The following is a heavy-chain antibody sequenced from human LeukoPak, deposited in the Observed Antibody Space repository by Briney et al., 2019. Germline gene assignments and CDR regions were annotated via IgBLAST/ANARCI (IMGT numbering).Heavy chain of an antibody. V-gene: IGHV1-69*02. Sequence: SVKVSCKASGGTFSSYTISWVRQAPGQGLEWMGRIIPILGIANYAQKFQGRVTITADKSTTTAYMELSSLRSEDTAVYYCAASYADFWSGYVSPAFDYWGQGTLVTVSS. CDR1: GGTFSSYT. CDR3: AASYADFWSGYVSPAFDY. D-gene: IGHD3-3*01. CDR2: IIPILGIA. J-gene: IGHJ4*02.